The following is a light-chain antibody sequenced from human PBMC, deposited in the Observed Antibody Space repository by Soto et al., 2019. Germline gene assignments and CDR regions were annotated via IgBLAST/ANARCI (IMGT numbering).Light chain of an antibody. CDR2: GAS. J-gene: IGKJ2*01. CDR3: QQYNKWPRT. Sequence: MTQSPATLSVSPGERATLSCRASQSISSDVAWYQQKPGQAPRLLIYGASTTATGIPARFSGSGSGTEFTLTISSLQSEDFAVYNCQQYNKWPRTFGQGTK. CDR1: QSISSD. V-gene: IGKV3-15*01.